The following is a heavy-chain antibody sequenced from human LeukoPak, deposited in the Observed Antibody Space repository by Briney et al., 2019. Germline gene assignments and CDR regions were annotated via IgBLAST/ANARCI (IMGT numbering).Heavy chain of an antibody. V-gene: IGHV4-59*01. Sequence: KPSETLSLTCTVSGGSISSYYWSWTRQPPGKGLEWIGYIYYSGSTNYNPSLKSRVTISVDTSKSQFSLKLSSVTAADTAVYYCARAGGRFGEFYYYYGMDVWGKGTTVTVSS. J-gene: IGHJ6*04. CDR3: ARAGGRFGEFYYYYGMDV. CDR1: GGSISSYY. D-gene: IGHD3-10*01. CDR2: IYYSGST.